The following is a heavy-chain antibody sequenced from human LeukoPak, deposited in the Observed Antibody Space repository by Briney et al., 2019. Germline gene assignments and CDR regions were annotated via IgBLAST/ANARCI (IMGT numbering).Heavy chain of an antibody. CDR1: GYTFTGDY. V-gene: IGHV1-2*02. Sequence: GASVKISCKGSGYTFTGDYIHWVRQAPGQGLEWMGWIHPNNGGTNYAQKFQGRVTMTRDTSISTAYMELSRLRSDDTAVYYCARDSRYSYGLAFWGQGTLVTVSS. J-gene: IGHJ4*02. D-gene: IGHD5-18*01. CDR3: ARDSRYSYGLAF. CDR2: IHPNNGGT.